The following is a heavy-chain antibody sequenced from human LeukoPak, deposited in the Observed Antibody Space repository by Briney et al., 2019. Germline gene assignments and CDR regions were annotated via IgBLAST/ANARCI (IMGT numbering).Heavy chain of an antibody. V-gene: IGHV1-58*02. J-gene: IGHJ4*02. CDR2: ILVGSDNT. CDR3: AKVSSSWYFDY. D-gene: IGHD6-13*01. CDR1: GFTFPSSA. Sequence: ASVKVSCKASGFTFPSSAMQWVRQARGQRLEWIGWILVGSDNTNYAQKFQERVTITRDMSTSTVYMELSSLRAEDTAVYYCAKVSSSWYFDYWGQGTLVTVSS.